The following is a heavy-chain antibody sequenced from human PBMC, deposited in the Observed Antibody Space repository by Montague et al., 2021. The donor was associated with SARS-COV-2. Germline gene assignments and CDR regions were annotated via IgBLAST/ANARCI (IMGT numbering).Heavy chain of an antibody. CDR3: ARVHYYTGYVDS. J-gene: IGHJ4*02. CDR1: GGSMRYYY. Sequence: SETLSLTCTVSGGSMRYYYWSWIRQPPGEGLEWIGYIYYSGSTDYNPSLNSRVTLSLDTSKNQFALNLRSVTAADTAFYYCARVHYYTGYVDSWGQGALVSVSS. D-gene: IGHD3-22*01. V-gene: IGHV4-59*01. CDR2: IYYSGST.